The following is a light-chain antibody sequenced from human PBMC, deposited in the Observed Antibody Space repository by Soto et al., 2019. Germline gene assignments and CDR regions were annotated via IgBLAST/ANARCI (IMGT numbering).Light chain of an antibody. J-gene: IGKJ3*01. V-gene: IGKV3-11*01. CDR1: PGVSRY. Sequence: EIVLKQSPATLSLSPGETATLSCRASPGVSRYLAWYQQKVGQSPRLIIYDTSNRATGVPARFSGSGYGTDFTLTISSLQPEDFALYFCQHRRDSPPGFGPWTRVEIK. CDR3: QHRRDSPPG. CDR2: DTS.